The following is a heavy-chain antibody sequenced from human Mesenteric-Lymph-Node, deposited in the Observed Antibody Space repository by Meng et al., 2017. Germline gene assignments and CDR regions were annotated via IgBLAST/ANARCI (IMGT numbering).Heavy chain of an antibody. CDR2: INAGNGNT. V-gene: IGHV1-3*01. CDR1: GYTFTSYA. Sequence: ASVKVSCKASGYTFTSYAMHWVRQAPGQRLEWMGWINAGNGNTKYSQKFQGRVTITRDTAVSTAYVELSSLRSDDTALYYCAITYYYGSAYYYFDYWGRGTLVTVSS. J-gene: IGHJ4*02. D-gene: IGHD3-10*01. CDR3: AITYYYGSAYYYFDY.